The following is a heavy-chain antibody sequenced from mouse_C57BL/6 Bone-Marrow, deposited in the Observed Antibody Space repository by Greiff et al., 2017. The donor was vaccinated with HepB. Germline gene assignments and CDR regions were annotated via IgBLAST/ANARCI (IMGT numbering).Heavy chain of an antibody. CDR1: GFSLTSYG. D-gene: IGHD2-4*01. V-gene: IGHV2-6-1*01. CDR3: ARQGGLRPAMDY. J-gene: IGHJ4*01. CDR2: IWSDGST. Sequence: VKLMESGPGLVAPSQSLSITCTVSGFSLTSYGVHWVRQPPGKGLEWLVVIWSDGSTTYNSALKSRLGISKDNSKSQVFLKMNSLQTDDTAMYYCARQGGLRPAMDYWGQGTSVTVSS.